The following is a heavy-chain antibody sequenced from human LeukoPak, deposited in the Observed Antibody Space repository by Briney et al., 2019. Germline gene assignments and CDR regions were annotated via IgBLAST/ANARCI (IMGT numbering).Heavy chain of an antibody. CDR1: GFTFSRHW. D-gene: IGHD1-26*01. V-gene: IGHV3-74*01. CDR2: INSAGGST. J-gene: IGHJ4*02. CDR3: ARSLYSTYADS. Sequence: GGSLRLYCAASGFTFSRHWMHWVRQAPGKGLVWVSRINSAGGSTSYADSVKGRFTISRDNAKNTLYLQMNSLRAEDTAVYFCARSLYSTYADSWGQGTLVTVSS.